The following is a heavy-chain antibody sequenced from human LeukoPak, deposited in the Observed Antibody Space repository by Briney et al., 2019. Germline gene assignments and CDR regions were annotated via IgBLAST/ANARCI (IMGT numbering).Heavy chain of an antibody. CDR2: IYSGGST. J-gene: IGHJ4*02. V-gene: IGHV3-66*02. CDR3: ARERRGLDY. CDR1: EFTFSTYW. Sequence: PGGSLRLSCAASEFTFSTYWMSWVRQAPGKGLEWVSVIYSGGSTYYADSVKGRFTISRDNSKNTLYLQMNSLRAEDTAVYYCARERRGLDYWGQGTLVTVSS.